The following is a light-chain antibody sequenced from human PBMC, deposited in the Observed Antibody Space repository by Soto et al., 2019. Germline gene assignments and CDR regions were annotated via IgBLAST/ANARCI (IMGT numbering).Light chain of an antibody. J-gene: IGKJ4*01. Sequence: EIVLTQSPGTLSLSPGERATLSCRVSQSVSSSYLAWYQQKPGQSPRLLIYSASSRATSIPDRFNGSVSGTEFTLTISRLEPEDVAVYYCQQYGSSHGTCGGGTDVVI. CDR3: QQYGSSHGT. V-gene: IGKV3-20*01. CDR2: SAS. CDR1: QSVSSSY.